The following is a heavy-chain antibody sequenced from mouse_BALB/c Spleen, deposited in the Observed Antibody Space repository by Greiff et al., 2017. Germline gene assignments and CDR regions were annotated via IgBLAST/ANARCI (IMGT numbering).Heavy chain of an antibody. CDR1: GYTFTSYW. J-gene: IGHJ2*01. Sequence: VQLQQSGAELAKPGASVKMSCKASGYTFTSYWMHWVKQRPGQGLEWIGYINPSTGYTEYNQKFKDKATLTADKSSSTAYMQLSSLTSEDSAVYYCARRDRYDDFDYWGQGTTLTVSS. V-gene: IGHV1-7*01. CDR3: ARRDRYDDFDY. CDR2: INPSTGYT. D-gene: IGHD2-14*01.